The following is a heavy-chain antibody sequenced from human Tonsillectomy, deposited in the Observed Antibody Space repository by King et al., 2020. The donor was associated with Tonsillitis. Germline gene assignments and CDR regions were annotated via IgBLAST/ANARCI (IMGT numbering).Heavy chain of an antibody. D-gene: IGHD3-3*01. CDR1: GFTFSRYS. CDR3: ARDRITIFGAFDL. CDR2: ISSSSSFI. J-gene: IGHJ2*01. V-gene: IGHV3-21*01. Sequence: VQLVESGGGLVKPGGSLRLSCAASGFTFSRYSNKWGRPVPGKGLERVSSISSSSSFIKYADSLKGRFTISRDNTMNSLYLQMSSLRAEDTAVYYCARDRITIFGAFDLWGRGTLVTASS.